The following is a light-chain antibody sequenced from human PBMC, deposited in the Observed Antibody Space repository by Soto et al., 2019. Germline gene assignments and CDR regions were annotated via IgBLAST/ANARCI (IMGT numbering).Light chain of an antibody. J-gene: IGLJ3*02. CDR2: EVS. CDR3: SSYTTSSTRV. V-gene: IGLV2-14*01. CDR1: SSDVGGYKF. Sequence: SALTQPASVSGSPGQSITISCTGTSSDVGGYKFVSWYQQHPGKAPKLMIYEVSNRPSGVSNRFSGSKSGNTASLTISGLQAEDEADYYCSSYTTSSTRVFGGGTKVTVL.